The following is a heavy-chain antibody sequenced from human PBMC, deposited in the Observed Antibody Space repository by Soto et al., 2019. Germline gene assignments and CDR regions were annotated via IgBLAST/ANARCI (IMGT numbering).Heavy chain of an antibody. CDR3: ARVLPDGSYYYFDY. CDR1: GGSISSGGYY. J-gene: IGHJ4*02. CDR2: IYYSGST. D-gene: IGHD1-26*01. Sequence: NPSETLSLTCTVSGGSISSGGYYWSWIRQHPGKGLEWIGYIYYSGSTYYNPSLKSRVTISVDTSKNQFSLKLSSVTAADTAVYYCARVLPDGSYYYFDYWGQGTLVTVSS. V-gene: IGHV4-31*03.